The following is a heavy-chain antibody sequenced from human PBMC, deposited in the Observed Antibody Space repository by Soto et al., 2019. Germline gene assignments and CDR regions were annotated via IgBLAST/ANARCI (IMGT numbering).Heavy chain of an antibody. D-gene: IGHD2-15*01. CDR1: GFTFSSYA. J-gene: IGHJ6*02. CDR2: ISGSGGST. V-gene: IGHV3-23*01. Sequence: GSLRLSCAASGFTFSSYAMSWVRPAPGKGLEWVSGISGSGGSTYYADSVKGRFTISRDNSKNTLYLQMNSLRAEDTAVYYCARWGILYYGMDVWGQGTTVTVSS. CDR3: ARWGILYYGMDV.